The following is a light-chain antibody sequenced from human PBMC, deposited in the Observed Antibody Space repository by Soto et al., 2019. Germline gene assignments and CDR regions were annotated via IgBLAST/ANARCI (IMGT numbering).Light chain of an antibody. Sequence: EIVLTQSPATLSVSQRERATLSCRASQSVSSYLAWYQQKPGQAPRLLIYDSTNRATGIPSRFSGSGSGTDFTLNISSLEPEDFAVYYCQQRKNSPPLTLGGGTKAEIK. J-gene: IGKJ4*01. V-gene: IGKV3-11*01. CDR3: QQRKNSPPLT. CDR2: DST. CDR1: QSVSSY.